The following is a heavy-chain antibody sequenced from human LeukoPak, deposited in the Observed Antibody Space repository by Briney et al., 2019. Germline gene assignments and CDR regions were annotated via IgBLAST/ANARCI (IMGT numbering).Heavy chain of an antibody. CDR1: GGSFSGYY. Sequence: WETLSLTCAVYGGSFSGYYWSWIRQPPGKGLEWIGEINHSGSTNYNPSPKSRVTISVDTSKNQFSLKLSSVTAADTAVYYCARVKKYYYYYMDVWGKGTTVTVSS. V-gene: IGHV4-34*01. CDR2: INHSGST. J-gene: IGHJ6*03. CDR3: ARVKKYYYYYMDV.